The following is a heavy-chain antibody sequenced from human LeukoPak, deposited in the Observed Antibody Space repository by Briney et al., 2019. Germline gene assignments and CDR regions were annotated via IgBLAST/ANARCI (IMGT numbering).Heavy chain of an antibody. CDR2: ISGSGGST. J-gene: IGHJ4*02. CDR1: GFTFSSYA. Sequence: GGSLRLSCAASGFTFSSYAMSWVRQAPGKGLEWVSAISGSGGSTYYADSVKGPFTISRHNSKNTLYLQMNGLRAEDTAVYYCAKDLLSSGWYDDYWGQGTLVTVSS. V-gene: IGHV3-23*01. D-gene: IGHD6-19*01. CDR3: AKDLLSSGWYDDY.